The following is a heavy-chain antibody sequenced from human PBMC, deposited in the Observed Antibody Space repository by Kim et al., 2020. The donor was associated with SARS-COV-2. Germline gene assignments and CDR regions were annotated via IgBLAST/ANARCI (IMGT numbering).Heavy chain of an antibody. J-gene: IGHJ4*02. Sequence: ASVKVSCKASGYIFTSYAINWVRQAPGQGLEWMGRINTNTGNPTYAQGFTGRFVFSLDTSVTTAYLQISSLKAEDTDGYYCARAWSSGWPYYFDYWGQGT. D-gene: IGHD6-19*01. CDR1: GYIFTSYA. CDR2: INTNTGNP. CDR3: ARAWSSGWPYYFDY. V-gene: IGHV7-4-1*02.